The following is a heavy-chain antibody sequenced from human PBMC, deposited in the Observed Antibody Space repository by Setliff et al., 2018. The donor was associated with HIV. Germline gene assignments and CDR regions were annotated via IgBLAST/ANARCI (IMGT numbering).Heavy chain of an antibody. Sequence: ASVKVSCKASGYTFIDYFIHWVRQAPGQGPEWMGWISPYDLSERTSQKFQGRLTLTRDTSIRTAYMELSRLTFDDTAMYYCARDRRAGVYYYTDVWGTGTTVTVSS. CDR3: ARDRRAGVYYYTDV. CDR2: ISPYDLSE. D-gene: IGHD7-27*01. V-gene: IGHV1-2*02. CDR1: GYTFIDYF. J-gene: IGHJ6*03.